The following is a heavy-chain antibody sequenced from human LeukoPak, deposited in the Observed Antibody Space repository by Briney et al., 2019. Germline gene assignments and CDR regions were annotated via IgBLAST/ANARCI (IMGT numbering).Heavy chain of an antibody. CDR1: GGSVSNSLYY. CDR3: ARVLRAASWRSYDY. CDR2: IYYNGDT. D-gene: IGHD5-18*01. Sequence: PSETLSLTCTVSGGSVSNSLYYWSWIRQPPGKRLEWIGYIYYNGDTNYNPSLKSRVIISIDTSSNQFSLRLNSMTAADTAVYYCARVLRAASWRSYDYWGQGSLVTVSS. J-gene: IGHJ4*02. V-gene: IGHV4-61*01.